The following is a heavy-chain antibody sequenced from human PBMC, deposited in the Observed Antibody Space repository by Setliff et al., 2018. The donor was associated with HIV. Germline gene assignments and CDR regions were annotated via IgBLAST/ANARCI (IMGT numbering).Heavy chain of an antibody. J-gene: IGHJ4*02. CDR1: GGSFSGYY. V-gene: IGHV4-34*01. CDR3: VRHGNQWLVTVDY. D-gene: IGHD6-19*01. Sequence: SETLSLTCAVYGGSFSGYYWGWIRQPPGKGLEWIGSIYPSGSAFYNPSLKSPVTMSVDTSRNQFSLQLSSVTAADTAIYYCVRHGNQWLVTVDYWGQGTLVTVSS. CDR2: IYPSGSA.